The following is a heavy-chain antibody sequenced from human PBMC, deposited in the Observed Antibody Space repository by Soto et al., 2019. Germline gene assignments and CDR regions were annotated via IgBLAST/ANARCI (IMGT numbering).Heavy chain of an antibody. V-gene: IGHV3-30-3*01. CDR1: GFTFRSYA. CDR2: LSYDGTYK. J-gene: IGHJ4*02. Sequence: QVQLVESGGGVVQPGRSLRLSCAASGFTFRSYAMHWVRQAPGKGLEWVAVLSYDGTYKYYADSVQGRFTISRDKSKNTLYLQMSSLRGDDTAVYYCARDDDVTAVGLDYWGQGTLVTVSS. D-gene: IGHD1-20*01. CDR3: ARDDDVTAVGLDY.